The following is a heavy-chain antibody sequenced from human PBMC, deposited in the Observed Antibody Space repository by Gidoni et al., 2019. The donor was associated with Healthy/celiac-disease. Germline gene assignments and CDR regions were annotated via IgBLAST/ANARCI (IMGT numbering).Heavy chain of an antibody. CDR1: GGTFSGYA. V-gene: IGHV1-69*01. CDR2: NIPIFGTP. D-gene: IGHD4-17*01. CDR3: ASGVLGLRWIYYFDS. J-gene: IGHJ4*02. Sequence: QVQLVQSGAEVKQPGSSVKGSCKATGGTFSGYATSWVRQAPGQGLEWMGANIPIFGTPNYAQKFQGSVTITADESTSTAYMGLSSRRSEDTSVYYCASGVLGLRWIYYFDSWGQGTLVTVSS.